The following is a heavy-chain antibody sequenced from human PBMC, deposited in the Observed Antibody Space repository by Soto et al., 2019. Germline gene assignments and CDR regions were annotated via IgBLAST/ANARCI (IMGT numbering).Heavy chain of an antibody. V-gene: IGHV3-30*18. D-gene: IGHD3-22*01. CDR3: GKNVYYDSSGYYYMRYYYYGMDV. CDR2: ISYDGSNK. CDR1: GFTFSSYG. Sequence: QVQLVESGGGVVQPGRSLRLSCAASGFTFSSYGMHWVRQAPGKGLEWVAVISYDGSNKYYADSVKGRFTISRDNSMNTVYLHMTSLRAADTAVYYCGKNVYYDSSGYYYMRYYYYGMDVWGQGTTVTVSS. J-gene: IGHJ6*02.